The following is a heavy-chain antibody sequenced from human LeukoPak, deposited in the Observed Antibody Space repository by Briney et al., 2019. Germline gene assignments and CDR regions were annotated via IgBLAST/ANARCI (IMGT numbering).Heavy chain of an antibody. CDR2: ISGSGGST. J-gene: IGHJ4*02. CDR1: GFTFSSYA. D-gene: IGHD3-10*01. Sequence: PGGSLRLSCAASGFTFSSYAMSWVRQAPGKGLEWVSAISGSGGSTYYADSVKGRFTISRDNAKNSLYLQMNSLRAEDTALYYCAKDISGSGSYYNDYWGQGTLVTVSS. CDR3: AKDISGSGSYYNDY. V-gene: IGHV3-23*01.